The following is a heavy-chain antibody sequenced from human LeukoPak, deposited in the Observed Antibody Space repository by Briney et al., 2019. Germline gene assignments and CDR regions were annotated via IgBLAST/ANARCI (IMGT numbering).Heavy chain of an antibody. D-gene: IGHD4-11*01. V-gene: IGHV3-7*01. CDR3: ARDHRAYSNYGYGY. CDR1: GFTFSSYW. CDR2: IKQDGSEK. Sequence: GGSLRLSCAASGFTFSSYWMSWVRQAPGKGLEWVANIKQDGSEKYYVDSVKGRFTISRDNAKNSLYLQMNSLRAEDTAVYYCARDHRAYSNYGYGYWGQGTLVTVSS. J-gene: IGHJ4*02.